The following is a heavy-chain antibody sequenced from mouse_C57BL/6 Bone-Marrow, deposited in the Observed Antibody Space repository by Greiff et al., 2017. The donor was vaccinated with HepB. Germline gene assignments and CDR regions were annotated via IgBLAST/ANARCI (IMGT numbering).Heavy chain of an antibody. CDR1: GFTFSSYC. Sequence: EVKLEESGGDLVKPGGSLKLSCAASGFTFSSYCMSWVRQTPDKRLEWVATISSGGSYTYYPDSVKGRFTISRDNAKNTLYLQMSSLKSEDTAMYYCARLHYYGSSYWDFDVWGTGTTVTVSS. CDR2: ISSGGSYT. J-gene: IGHJ1*03. V-gene: IGHV5-6*02. CDR3: ARLHYYGSSYWDFDV. D-gene: IGHD1-1*01.